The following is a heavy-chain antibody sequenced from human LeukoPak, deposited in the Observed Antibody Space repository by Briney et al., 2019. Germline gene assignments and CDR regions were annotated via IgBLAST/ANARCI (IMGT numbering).Heavy chain of an antibody. J-gene: IGHJ5*02. CDR3: ARVAVTTRGFDP. D-gene: IGHD4-17*01. CDR2: INPNSGGT. Sequence: ASVKVSCKASGYTFTGYYMHWVRQAPGQGLEWMGWINPNSGGTNYAQKFQGRVTMTRDTSISTAYMELSRLRPDDTAVYYCARVAVTTRGFDPWGQGTLVTVSS. V-gene: IGHV1-2*02. CDR1: GYTFTGYY.